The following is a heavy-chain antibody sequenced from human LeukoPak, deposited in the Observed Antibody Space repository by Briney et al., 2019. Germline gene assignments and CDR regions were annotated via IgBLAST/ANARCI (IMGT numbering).Heavy chain of an antibody. Sequence: GGSLRLSCAASGFTFSSYSMNWVRQAPGKGLEWVSYISSSSSTIYYADSVKGRFTISRDNAKNSLYLQMNGLRAEDTAVYYCAREEGGQLWFDALNYWGQGTLVTVSS. CDR2: ISSSSSTI. CDR1: GFTFSSYS. CDR3: AREEGGQLWFDALNY. D-gene: IGHD5-18*01. J-gene: IGHJ4*02. V-gene: IGHV3-48*01.